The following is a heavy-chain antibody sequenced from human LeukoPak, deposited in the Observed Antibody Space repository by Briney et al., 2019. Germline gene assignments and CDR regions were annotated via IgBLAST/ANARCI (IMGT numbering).Heavy chain of an antibody. CDR2: IYYSGST. V-gene: IGHV4-39*01. CDR1: GGSISSSSYY. J-gene: IGHJ4*02. Sequence: SETLSLTCTVSGGSISSSSYYWGWIRQPPGRVLEWIGSIYYSGSTYYNPSLKSRVTISVDTSKNQFSLKLSSVTAADTAVYYCAGSIAAARGVFDYWGQGTLVTVSS. CDR3: AGSIAAARGVFDY. D-gene: IGHD6-13*01.